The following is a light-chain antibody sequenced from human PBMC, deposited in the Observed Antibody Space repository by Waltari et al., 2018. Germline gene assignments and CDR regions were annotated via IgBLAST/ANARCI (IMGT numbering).Light chain of an antibody. Sequence: EIVLTQSPATLSLSPGETATLSCRAIQSVGTYLAWYQQKPGQAPRLLIYDASNRATGIPSRFRGSGSGTDFTLTISSLEAEDFAVYYWQQRSNWTPHTFGQGARLEIK. V-gene: IGKV3-11*01. CDR2: DAS. J-gene: IGKJ2*01. CDR3: QQRSNWTPHT. CDR1: QSVGTY.